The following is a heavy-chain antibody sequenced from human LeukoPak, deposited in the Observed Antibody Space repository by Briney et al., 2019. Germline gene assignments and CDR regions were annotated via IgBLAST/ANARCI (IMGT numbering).Heavy chain of an antibody. V-gene: IGHV4-39*07. Sequence: PSETLSLTCTVSGDSISSSDYYWAWIRQPPGKGLEWIGYIYYSGSTYYNPSLKSRVTISVDTSKNQFSLKLSSVTAADTAVYYCARAMGELLQSDAFDIWGQGTMVTVSS. CDR1: GDSISSSDYY. CDR2: IYYSGST. CDR3: ARAMGELLQSDAFDI. J-gene: IGHJ3*02. D-gene: IGHD1-26*01.